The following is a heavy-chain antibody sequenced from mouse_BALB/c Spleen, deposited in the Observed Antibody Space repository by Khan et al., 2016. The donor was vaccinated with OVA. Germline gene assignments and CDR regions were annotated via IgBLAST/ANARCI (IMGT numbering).Heavy chain of an antibody. J-gene: IGHJ3*01. CDR1: GFTFSTYA. Sequence: EVELVESGGDLVKPGGSLRLSCAASGFTFSTYAMSWVRQPPDKRLEWVVTINSDGYYTYYPDTVKGRFTISRNNAENTLYLQMSSLKSEDTAIYYCASHLTGSFAYWGQGTLVTVSA. D-gene: IGHD4-1*01. CDR2: INSDGYYT. V-gene: IGHV5-6*01. CDR3: ASHLTGSFAY.